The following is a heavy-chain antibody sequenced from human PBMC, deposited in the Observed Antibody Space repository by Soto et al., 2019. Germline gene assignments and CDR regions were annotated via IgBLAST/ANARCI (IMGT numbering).Heavy chain of an antibody. CDR3: ARRDDFWSGYSIDY. J-gene: IGHJ4*02. Sequence: SETLSLSCTVSGGSISSSGFSWSWIRQPPGKGLEWIGYIYHTGSTYYSPSLKSRLTMSVDTSKNQFSLKLTSVTAADTAVYYCARRDDFWSGYSIDYWGLGTLVTVSS. V-gene: IGHV4-30-2*01. D-gene: IGHD3-3*01. CDR2: IYHTGST. CDR1: GGSISSSGFS.